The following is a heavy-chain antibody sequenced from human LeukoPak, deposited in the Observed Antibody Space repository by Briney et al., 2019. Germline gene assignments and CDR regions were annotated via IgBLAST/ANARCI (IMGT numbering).Heavy chain of an antibody. V-gene: IGHV3-64*01. D-gene: IGHD3-3*01. CDR3: ARDQPDDGAFDI. J-gene: IGHJ3*02. CDR1: GFTFSSYA. CDR2: ISSNGGST. Sequence: GGSLRLSCAASGFTFSSYAMHWVRQAPGKGLEYVSAISSNGGSTYYANSVKGRFTISRDNSKNTLYLQVGSLRAEDMAVYYCARDQPDDGAFDIWGQGTMVTVSS.